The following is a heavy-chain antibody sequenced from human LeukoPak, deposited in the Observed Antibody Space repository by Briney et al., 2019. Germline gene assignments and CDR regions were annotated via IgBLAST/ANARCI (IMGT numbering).Heavy chain of an antibody. V-gene: IGHV3-30*18. CDR2: ISYDGSNK. CDR1: GFTFSTYA. Sequence: GGSLRLSCAASGFTFSTYAMSWVRQAPGKGLEWVAVISYDGSNKYYADSVKGRFTISRDNSKNTLYLQMNSLRPEDAAVYYCANLPLWGQGTLVTVSS. CDR3: ANLPL. J-gene: IGHJ4*02.